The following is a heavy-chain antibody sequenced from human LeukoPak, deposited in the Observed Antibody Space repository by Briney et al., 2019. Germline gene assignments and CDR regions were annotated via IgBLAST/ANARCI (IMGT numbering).Heavy chain of an antibody. V-gene: IGHV1-46*01. CDR1: GYTFTSYY. Sequence: VASVKVSCKASGYTFTSYYMHWVRQAPGQGLEWMGIINPSGGSTSYAQKFQGRVTMTRDTSTSTVYMELSSLRSEDTAVCYCARDWAGIQLWSGYFDYWGQGTLVTVSS. CDR2: INPSGGST. D-gene: IGHD5-18*01. J-gene: IGHJ4*02. CDR3: ARDWAGIQLWSGYFDY.